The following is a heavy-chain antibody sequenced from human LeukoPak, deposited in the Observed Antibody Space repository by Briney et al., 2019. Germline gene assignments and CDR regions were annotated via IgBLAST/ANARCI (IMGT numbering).Heavy chain of an antibody. D-gene: IGHD3-10*01. V-gene: IGHV3-21*01. CDR1: GFTFSSYS. J-gene: IGHJ4*02. Sequence: GGSLRLSCAASGFTFSSYSMNWVRQAPGKGLEWVSSISSSSSYIYYADSVKGRFTISRDNAKNSLYLQMNSLRAEDTAVYYCARDLQYYGSGSYPDYWGQGTLVTVSS. CDR2: ISSSSSYI. CDR3: ARDLQYYGSGSYPDY.